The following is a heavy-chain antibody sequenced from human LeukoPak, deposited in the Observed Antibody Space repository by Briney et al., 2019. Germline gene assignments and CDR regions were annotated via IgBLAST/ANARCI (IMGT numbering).Heavy chain of an antibody. Sequence: VASVKVSCKASGYTFTSYGISWVRQAPGQGLEWMGWISAYNGNTNYAQKLQGRVTMTTDTSTSTAYMELRSLRSDDTAVYYCARAGEKGYSSSWGYYFDYWGQGTLVTVSS. CDR1: GYTFTSYG. V-gene: IGHV1-18*01. CDR3: ARAGEKGYSSSWGYYFDY. CDR2: ISAYNGNT. J-gene: IGHJ4*02. D-gene: IGHD6-13*01.